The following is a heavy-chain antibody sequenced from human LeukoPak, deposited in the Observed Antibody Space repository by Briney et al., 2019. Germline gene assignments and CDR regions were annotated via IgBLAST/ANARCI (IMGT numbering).Heavy chain of an antibody. J-gene: IGHJ4*02. Sequence: ASVTVSCKASGYTFTSYGMYWVRQAPGQRSEWMGWINADNGNRKYSQKFQGRVTITRDTSASTAYMELSSLRSEDTAVYYCAREGYCSSTSCYYFDYWGQETLVTVSS. V-gene: IGHV1-3*01. CDR3: AREGYCSSTSCYYFDY. CDR1: GYTFTSYG. D-gene: IGHD2-2*01. CDR2: INADNGNR.